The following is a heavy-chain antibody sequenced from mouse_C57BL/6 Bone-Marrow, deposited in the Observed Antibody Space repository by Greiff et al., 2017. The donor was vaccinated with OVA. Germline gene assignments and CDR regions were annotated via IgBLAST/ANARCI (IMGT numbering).Heavy chain of an antibody. J-gene: IGHJ1*03. CDR2: IRSKSNNYAT. D-gene: IGHD2-3*01. CDR3: VRHDVYWYFDV. Sequence: EVQGVESGGGLVQPKGSLKLSCAASGFSFNTYAMNWVRQAPGKGLEWVARIRSKSNNYATYYADSVKDRFTISRDDSESMLYLQMNNLKTEYTAMYYCVRHDVYWYFDVWGTGTTVTVSS. CDR1: GFSFNTYA. V-gene: IGHV10-1*01.